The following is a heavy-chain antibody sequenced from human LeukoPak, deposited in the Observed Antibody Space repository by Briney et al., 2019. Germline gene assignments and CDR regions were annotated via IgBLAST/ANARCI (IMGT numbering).Heavy chain of an antibody. CDR3: ARDYYGSGDY. V-gene: IGHV3-74*01. D-gene: IGHD3-10*01. J-gene: IGHJ4*02. Sequence: GGSLRLSCAGSGFTFSNAWMTWVRQAPGKGLVWVSRTNSDGSGTFYADSVKGRFTISRDNAKNTLYLQMNSLRAEDTAVYYCARDYYGSGDYWGQGTLVTVSS. CDR2: TNSDGSGT. CDR1: GFTFSNAW.